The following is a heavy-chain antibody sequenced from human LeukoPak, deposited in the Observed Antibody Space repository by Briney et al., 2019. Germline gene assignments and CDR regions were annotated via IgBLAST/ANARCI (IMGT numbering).Heavy chain of an antibody. V-gene: IGHV4-61*08. CDR3: ARLAHYYGSSSPFDF. CDR2: MYNSGTI. Sequence: SETLSLTCTVSGGSISSGGYYWSWIRQPPGKGLEWIGSMYNSGTINYSPSLKRRVTISVDTSKNQFSLKLTSVTAADAAVYYCARLAHYYGSSSPFDFWGQGTLVTVSS. J-gene: IGHJ4*02. CDR1: GGSISSGGYY. D-gene: IGHD3-22*01.